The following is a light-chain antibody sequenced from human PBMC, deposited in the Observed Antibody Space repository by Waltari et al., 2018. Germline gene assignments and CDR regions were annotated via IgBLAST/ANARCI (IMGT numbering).Light chain of an antibody. V-gene: IGLV2-23*01. CDR1: SSDVGTYNF. J-gene: IGLJ2*01. Sequence: QSALTQPASVSGSPGQSITISCTGTSSDVGTYNFVSWYQHHPGKAPKLLIYEDSKRPSVVSSAFSGSKSGNTASLTISRLQTEDEAYYYCCSYAGDSSVIFGGGTRLTVL. CDR3: CSYAGDSSVI. CDR2: EDS.